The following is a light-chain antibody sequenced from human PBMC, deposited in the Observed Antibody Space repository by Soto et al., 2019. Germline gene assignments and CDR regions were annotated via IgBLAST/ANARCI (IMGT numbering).Light chain of an antibody. CDR3: QRYNNGPPVT. CDR1: QDINNY. CDR2: AAS. V-gene: IGKV1-27*01. J-gene: IGKJ3*01. Sequence: DIQMTQSPSSLSASVGDRVTITCRASQDINNYLAWYQQKPGKPPKLLIYAASTLQSGVPSRFSRGGSGTDFTLTINSLQPEDVATYYCQRYNNGPPVTFGPGTKV.